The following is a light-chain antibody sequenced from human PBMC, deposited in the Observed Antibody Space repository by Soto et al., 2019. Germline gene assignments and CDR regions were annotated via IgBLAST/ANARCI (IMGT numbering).Light chain of an antibody. CDR2: DNN. CDR1: SSNIGINV. CDR3: AAWDDSLNDLV. J-gene: IGLJ1*01. Sequence: QSVLTQPPSASGTPGQRVTISCSGSSSNIGINVVNWYQQLPGTAPKLVIYDNNQRPSVVPDRFSGSKAGFSAFLDISGLQSEDEADYCCAAWDDSLNDLVFGTGTKLTVL. V-gene: IGLV1-44*01.